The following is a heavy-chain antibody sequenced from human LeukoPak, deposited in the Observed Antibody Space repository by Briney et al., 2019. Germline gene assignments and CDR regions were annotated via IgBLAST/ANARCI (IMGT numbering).Heavy chain of an antibody. V-gene: IGHV4-39*07. D-gene: IGHD2-2*01. CDR3: ARDAGHQLSRRNYYAMDV. Sequence: PSETLSLTCTVSGGSISSSSYYWGWIRQPPGKGLEWIGSIYYSGSTYYNSSLKSRVTISVDISKNQFSLKVSPVTAADTAVYYCARDAGHQLSRRNYYAMDVWGQGTTVTVSS. J-gene: IGHJ6*02. CDR2: IYYSGST. CDR1: GGSISSSSYY.